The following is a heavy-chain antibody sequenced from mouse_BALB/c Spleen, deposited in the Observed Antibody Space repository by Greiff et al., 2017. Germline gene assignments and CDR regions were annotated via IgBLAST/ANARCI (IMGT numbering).Heavy chain of an antibody. CDR2: ISSGGSYT. V-gene: IGHV5-9-4*01. Sequence: DVKLQESGGGLVKPGGSLKLSCAASGFTFSSYAMSWVRQSPEKRLEWVAEISSGGSYTYYPDTVTGRFTISRDNAKNTLYLEMSSLRSEDTAMYYCAREKDGYYGAMDYWGQGTSVTVSS. CDR3: AREKDGYYGAMDY. CDR1: GFTFSSYA. D-gene: IGHD2-3*01. J-gene: IGHJ4*01.